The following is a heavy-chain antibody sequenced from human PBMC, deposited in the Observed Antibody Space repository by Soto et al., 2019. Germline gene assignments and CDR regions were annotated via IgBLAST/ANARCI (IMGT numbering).Heavy chain of an antibody. CDR1: GFASSNAW. CDR3: FFVSDSATIEICIDS. J-gene: IGHJ5*01. D-gene: IGHD1-26*01. V-gene: IGHV3-15*07. CDR2: IKSKALGGTT. Sequence: GGSLRLSCAGSGFASSNAWINWVRQAPGKGLEWVGRIKSKALGGTTDFAAPVRGRFAITRDDSRNMAYMQMNSLNTEDTAVYYFFFVSDSATIEICIDSWGDGPLVTVS.